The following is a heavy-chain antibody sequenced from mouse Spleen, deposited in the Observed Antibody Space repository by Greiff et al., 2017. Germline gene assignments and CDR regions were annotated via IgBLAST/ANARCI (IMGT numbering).Heavy chain of an antibody. V-gene: IGHV5-6*01. CDR3: ARHGNYGAMDY. D-gene: IGHD2-1*01. CDR2: ISSGGSYT. J-gene: IGHJ4*01. CDR1: GFTFSSYG. Sequence: EVKLVESGGDLVKPGGSLKLSCAASGFTFSSYGMSWVRQTPDKRLEWVATISSGGSYTYYPDSVKGRFTISRDNAKNTLYLQMSSLKSEDTAMYCCARHGNYGAMDYWGQGTSVTVSS.